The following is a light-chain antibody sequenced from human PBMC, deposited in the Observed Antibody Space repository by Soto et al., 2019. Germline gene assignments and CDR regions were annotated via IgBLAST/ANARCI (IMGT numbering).Light chain of an antibody. V-gene: IGKV3-20*01. CDR2: NAF. CDR3: HQYAYAPRT. J-gene: IGKJ4*01. CDR1: QSVGRNY. Sequence: EIVLTQSPGSLSLSPGESATLSCRASQSVGRNYLGWFQHKPGQAPRLLIYNAFTRATGVSDRFSGSGSGTDFTLTVSRLEPEDFAVYYCHQYAYAPRTFGGGTKVDIK.